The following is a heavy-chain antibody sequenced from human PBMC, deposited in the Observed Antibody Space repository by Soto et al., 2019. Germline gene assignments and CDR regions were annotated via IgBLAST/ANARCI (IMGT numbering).Heavy chain of an antibody. J-gene: IGHJ5*02. D-gene: IGHD1-26*01. CDR1: GGSLSSGSYY. CDR2: IYHIGSS. Sequence: SETLSLTCTVSGGSLSSGSYYWTWIRQPPGKGLEWIGYIYHIGSSKYNPSLNSRATISLGTSKSQFSLRLRSVTAADTAVYFCARESIVGATRFDPWGHGTLVTVSS. V-gene: IGHV4-61*01. CDR3: ARESIVGATRFDP.